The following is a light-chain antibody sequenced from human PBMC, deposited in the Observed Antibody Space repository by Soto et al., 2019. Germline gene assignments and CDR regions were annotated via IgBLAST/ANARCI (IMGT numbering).Light chain of an antibody. CDR2: DAS. CDR3: QQLHSYPVT. V-gene: IGKV1-9*01. J-gene: IGKJ5*01. Sequence: IQLTHSPSSLSASVLYIVTITCRASQCISSFLASYQQKPGKAPKPLIYDASTLQNGVPSRFSGSGSGTDFTLTISSLQPEDSATYYCQQLHSYPVTFGHGTRLEIK. CDR1: QCISSF.